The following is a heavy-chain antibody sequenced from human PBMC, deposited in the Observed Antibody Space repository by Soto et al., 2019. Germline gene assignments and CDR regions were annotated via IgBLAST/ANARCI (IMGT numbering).Heavy chain of an antibody. Sequence: QVQLEQSGAEVKKPGSSVKVSCKASGGTFSNSAISWVRQAPGQGLEWLGGIMPIFRTPDYAQKFQGRVTITEDESTSTAYMELSGLRSDDTAVYYWARDKDRLQVGGNYYYMLDVWGQGTTVTVSS. CDR2: IMPIFRTP. D-gene: IGHD1-26*01. CDR1: GGTFSNSA. CDR3: ARDKDRLQVGGNYYYMLDV. J-gene: IGHJ6*02. V-gene: IGHV1-69*12.